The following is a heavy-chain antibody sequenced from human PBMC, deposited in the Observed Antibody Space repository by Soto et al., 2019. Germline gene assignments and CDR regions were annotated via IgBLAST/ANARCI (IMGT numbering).Heavy chain of an antibody. CDR2: MNPNSGNT. CDR3: ARWDYGYYARFDY. J-gene: IGHJ4*02. D-gene: IGHD4-17*01. CDR1: GYTFTSHD. V-gene: IGHV1-8*01. Sequence: QVQLVQSGAEVKKSGASVKVSCKASGYTFTSHDINWVRQATGQGLEWRGWMNPNSGNTGYAQKFQCRVTTTRNTSISTAYMELSSLRSEDTAVYYCARWDYGYYARFDYWGQGTLVTVSS.